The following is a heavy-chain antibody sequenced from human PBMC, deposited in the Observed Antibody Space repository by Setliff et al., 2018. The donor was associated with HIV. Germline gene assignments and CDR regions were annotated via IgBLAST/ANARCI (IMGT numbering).Heavy chain of an antibody. CDR3: ARERSALLWKNWFDP. CDR1: GGSISSGSYY. Sequence: PSETLSLTCTVSGGSISSGSYYWSWIRQPAGKGLEWIGHIYTSGSTNYNPSLKSRVTISVDTSKNQFSLKLSSVTAADTAVYYCARERSALLWKNWFDPWGQGTLVNVSS. D-gene: IGHD3-10*01. CDR2: IYTSGST. V-gene: IGHV4-61*09. J-gene: IGHJ5*02.